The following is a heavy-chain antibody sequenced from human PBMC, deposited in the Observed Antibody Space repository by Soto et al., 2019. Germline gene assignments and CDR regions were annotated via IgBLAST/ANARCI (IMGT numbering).Heavy chain of an antibody. CDR2: IRSKAYGGTT. Sequence: SLRLSCTASGFTFGGHARSWVRQAPGKGLEWVGFIRSKAYGGTTEFAASVKGRFTISRDDSKSIAYLQMNSPKTEDTAVYYCTRDPPPFNWGQGTLVTVSS. CDR1: GFTFGGHA. D-gene: IGHD3-16*01. CDR3: TRDPPPFN. J-gene: IGHJ4*02. V-gene: IGHV3-49*04.